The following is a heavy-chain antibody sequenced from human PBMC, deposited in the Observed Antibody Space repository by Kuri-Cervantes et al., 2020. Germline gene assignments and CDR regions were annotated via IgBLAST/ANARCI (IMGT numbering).Heavy chain of an antibody. CDR1: GFTFSSYG. J-gene: IGHJ6*02. V-gene: IGHV3-33*01. CDR2: IWYDGSNK. D-gene: IGHD3-10*01. CDR3: ARGALWFGDYRAYGMDV. Sequence: GESLKISFAASGFTFSSYGMHWVRQAPGKGLEWVAVIWYDGSNKYYADSVKGRFTISRDNSKNTLYLQMNSLRAEDTAVYYCARGALWFGDYRAYGMDVWGQGTTVTVSS.